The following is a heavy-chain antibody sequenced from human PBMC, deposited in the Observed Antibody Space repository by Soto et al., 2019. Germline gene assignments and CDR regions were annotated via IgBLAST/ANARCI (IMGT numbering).Heavy chain of an antibody. V-gene: IGHV3-48*03. CDR3: ARARDYDYHYSGMDV. Sequence: EVQLVESGGGLVQPGGSLTLSCVASGFTFSSHEMKWVRQAPGKGLEWVSYISVVGSTKYYPDPVKGRFTISRDNAKNSLYLQMKSLRAEDTAVYYCARARDYDYHYSGMDVWGQGTTVTVSS. D-gene: IGHD4-17*01. CDR1: GFTFSSHE. J-gene: IGHJ6*02. CDR2: ISVVGSTK.